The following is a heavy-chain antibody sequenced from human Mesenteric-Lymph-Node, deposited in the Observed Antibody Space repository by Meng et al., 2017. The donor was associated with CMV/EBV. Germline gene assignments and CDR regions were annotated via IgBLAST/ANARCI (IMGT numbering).Heavy chain of an antibody. D-gene: IGHD6-13*01. Sequence: ASVKVSCKATGYTFTSYYMYWVRQAPGQGLEWMGIINPSGGSTSYAQKFQGRVTMTRDTSTSTVYMELSSLRSEDTAVNYCARDFRAIAAAQPLYYYYGMDVWGQGTTVTVSS. CDR1: GYTFTSYY. CDR3: ARDFRAIAAAQPLYYYYGMDV. CDR2: INPSGGST. J-gene: IGHJ6*02. V-gene: IGHV1-46*01.